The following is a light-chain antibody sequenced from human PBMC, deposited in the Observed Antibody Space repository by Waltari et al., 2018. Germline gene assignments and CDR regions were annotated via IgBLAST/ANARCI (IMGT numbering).Light chain of an antibody. CDR1: QNIRSN. Sequence: EVVMTQSPAMVSVSPGERATLSCRASQNIRSNLAWYQQKPGQAPRLLIYGASTRATYIPAGVSGSGSGTEFTLTITSLHSEDFAVYYCQQYNNWPPSTFGQGTRLEIK. V-gene: IGKV3-15*01. CDR2: GAS. CDR3: QQYNNWPPST. J-gene: IGKJ5*01.